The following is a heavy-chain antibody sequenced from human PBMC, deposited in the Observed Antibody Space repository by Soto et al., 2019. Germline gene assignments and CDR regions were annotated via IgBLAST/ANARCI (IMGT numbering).Heavy chain of an antibody. CDR1: GASVSSGIHY. Sequence: QVQMQESGPGLVKPSETLSLTCTVSGASVSSGIHYWSWIRQPPGKGLEWIGYISHTGTTNYNPSLKSRVTISADTSRNQFSLKVSSVTAADTAVYYCPRGWDASSWGQGTLVTVSS. CDR3: PRGWDASS. J-gene: IGHJ4*02. CDR2: ISHTGTT. D-gene: IGHD6-19*01. V-gene: IGHV4-61*01.